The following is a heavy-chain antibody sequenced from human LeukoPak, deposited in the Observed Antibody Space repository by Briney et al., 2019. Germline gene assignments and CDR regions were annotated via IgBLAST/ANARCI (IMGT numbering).Heavy chain of an antibody. CDR2: IYYSGST. V-gene: IGHV4-59*08. CDR1: GGSISSYY. J-gene: IGHJ6*03. Sequence: SETLSLTCTVSGGSISSYYWSWIRQPPGKGLEWIGYIYYSGSTNYNPSLKSRVTISVDTSKNQFSLKLSSVTAADTAVYYCARGAGYGGNSGFFYYYYYMDVWGKGTTVTVSS. CDR3: ARGAGYGGNSGFFYYYYYMDV. D-gene: IGHD4-23*01.